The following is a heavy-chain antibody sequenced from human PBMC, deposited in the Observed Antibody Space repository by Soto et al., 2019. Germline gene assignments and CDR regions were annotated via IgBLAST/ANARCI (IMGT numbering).Heavy chain of an antibody. J-gene: IGHJ6*02. CDR1: VGTFSSYA. V-gene: IGHV1-69*13. CDR3: ARCDLGYFSGGSCYSPYYDGMDV. D-gene: IGHD2-15*01. Sequence: GASVKVSCKASVGTFSSYAISWVRQAPGQGLERMGGIIPIFGTANYAQKFQGRVTITADESTSTAYMELSSLRSEDTAVYYCARCDLGYFSGGSCYSPYYDGMDVWAQGTTVTVSS. CDR2: IIPIFGTA.